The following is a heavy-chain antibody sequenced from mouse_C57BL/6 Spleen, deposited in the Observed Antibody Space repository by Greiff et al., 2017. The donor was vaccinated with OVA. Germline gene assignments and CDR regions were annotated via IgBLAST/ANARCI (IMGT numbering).Heavy chain of an antibody. J-gene: IGHJ2*01. CDR2: IDPSDSYT. Sequence: QVQLKQPGAELVRPGTSVKLSCKASGYTFTSYWMHWVKQRPGQGLEWIGVIDPSDSYTNYNQKFKGKATLTVDTSSSTAYMQLSSLTSEDSAVYYCARGLTTVVAPVDYWGQGTTLTVSS. V-gene: IGHV1-59*01. CDR3: ARGLTTVVAPVDY. CDR1: GYTFTSYW. D-gene: IGHD1-1*01.